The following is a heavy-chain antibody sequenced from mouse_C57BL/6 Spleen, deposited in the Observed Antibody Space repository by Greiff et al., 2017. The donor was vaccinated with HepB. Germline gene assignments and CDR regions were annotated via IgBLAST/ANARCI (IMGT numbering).Heavy chain of an antibody. CDR2: ISSGSSTI. CDR1: GFTFSDYG. CDR3: ARRDRGYFDV. V-gene: IGHV5-17*01. D-gene: IGHD3-3*01. Sequence: EVKLMESGGGLVKPGGSLKLSCAASGFTFSDYGMHWVRQAPEKGLEWVAYISSGSSTIYYADTVKGRFTISRDNAKNTLFLQMTSLRSEDTAMYYCARRDRGYFDVWGTGTTVTVSS. J-gene: IGHJ1*03.